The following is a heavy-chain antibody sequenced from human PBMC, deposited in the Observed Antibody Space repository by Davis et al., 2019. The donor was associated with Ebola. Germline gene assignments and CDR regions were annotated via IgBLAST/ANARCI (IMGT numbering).Heavy chain of an antibody. Sequence: GESLKISCAASGFTFSSYWMHWVRQAPGKGLVWVSRINSDGSSTSYADSVKGRFTISRDNAKNTLYLQMNSLRAEDTAVYYCARDHVVAGVIFDFWGQGTLVTVSS. CDR1: GFTFSSYW. D-gene: IGHD6-19*01. J-gene: IGHJ4*02. CDR3: ARDHVVAGVIFDF. V-gene: IGHV3-74*01. CDR2: INSDGSST.